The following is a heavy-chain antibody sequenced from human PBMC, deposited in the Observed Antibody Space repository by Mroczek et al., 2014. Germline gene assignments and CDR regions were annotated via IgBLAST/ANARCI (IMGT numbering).Heavy chain of an antibody. CDR2: IYYSGST. J-gene: IGHJ6*03. D-gene: IGHD3-10*01. CDR3: ARAQDGSGSYSHYYYYYMDV. CDR1: GGSISSYY. Sequence: QLQQWGPGLVKPSETLSLTCTVSGGSISSYYWSWIRQPPGKGLEWIGYIYYSGSTNYNPSLKSRVTISVDTSKNQFSLKLSSVTAADTAVYYCARAQDGSGSYSHYYYYYMDVWGKGTTVTVSS. V-gene: IGHV4-59*01.